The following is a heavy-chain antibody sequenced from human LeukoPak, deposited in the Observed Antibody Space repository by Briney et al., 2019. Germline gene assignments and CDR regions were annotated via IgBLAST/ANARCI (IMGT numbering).Heavy chain of an antibody. CDR3: ARDHCSSTSCRYNYYYYYMDV. V-gene: IGHV4-4*07. Sequence: SETLSLTCTVSGGSISSYYWSWIRQPAGKGLEWIGRIYTSGSTNYNPSRKSRVTMSVDTSKNQFSLKLSSVTAADTAVYYCARDHCSSTSCRYNYYYYYMDVWGKGTTVTVSS. CDR2: IYTSGST. J-gene: IGHJ6*03. D-gene: IGHD2-2*01. CDR1: GGSISSYY.